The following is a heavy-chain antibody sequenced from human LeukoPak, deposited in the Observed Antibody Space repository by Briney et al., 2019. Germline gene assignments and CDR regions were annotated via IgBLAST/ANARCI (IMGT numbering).Heavy chain of an antibody. Sequence: SETLSLTCAVYGGSFSGYYWSWIRQPPGKGLEWIGYIYYSGTTSYNPSLKTRVTISIDTSKNQFSLKLSSVTAADTAVYYCARVLRPMASQYYFDYWGQGTLVTVSS. CDR1: GGSFSGYY. J-gene: IGHJ4*02. CDR3: ARVLRPMASQYYFDY. CDR2: IYYSGTT. D-gene: IGHD3-10*01. V-gene: IGHV4-59*01.